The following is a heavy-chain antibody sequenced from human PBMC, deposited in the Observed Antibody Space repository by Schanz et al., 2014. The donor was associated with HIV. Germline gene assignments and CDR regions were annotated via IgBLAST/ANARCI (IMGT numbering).Heavy chain of an antibody. CDR3: ARDRVSGSSSSSWFDP. V-gene: IGHV3-9*01. CDR1: GFTFDDFA. D-gene: IGHD6-6*01. Sequence: EVQLVESGGGLVQPGRSLRLSCAASGFTFDDFAMHWVRQAPGKGLEWVSSISWNSGIIGYADSVKDRFSISRDNAKNSLYLQIISLTAEDTAMYYCARDRVSGSSSSSWFDPWGQGTLVTVSS. J-gene: IGHJ5*02. CDR2: ISWNSGII.